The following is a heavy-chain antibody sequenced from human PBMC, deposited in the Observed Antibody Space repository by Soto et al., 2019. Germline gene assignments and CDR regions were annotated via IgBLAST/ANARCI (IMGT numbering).Heavy chain of an antibody. J-gene: IGHJ3*02. Sequence: QVQLVQSGAEVKKPGASVKVSCKASGYTFTSYYMHWLRQAPGQGLEWMGIINPSGGSTFYAQNFQGRATMTRDTSTSTVYMELSSLRSEDTAVYYCARGMTTVTSDAFDIWGQGTMVTVSS. CDR1: GYTFTSYY. CDR2: INPSGGST. CDR3: ARGMTTVTSDAFDI. V-gene: IGHV1-46*01. D-gene: IGHD4-4*01.